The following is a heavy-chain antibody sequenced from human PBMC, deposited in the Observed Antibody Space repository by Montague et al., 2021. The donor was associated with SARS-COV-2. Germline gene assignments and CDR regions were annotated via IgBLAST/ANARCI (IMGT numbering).Heavy chain of an antibody. J-gene: IGHJ4*02. D-gene: IGHD3/OR15-3a*01. CDR1: GFTSGDYQ. V-gene: IGHV3-7*01. CDR3: ARSPRGSGTGWLDY. CDR2: INQDETAK. Sequence: SLSLSCAASGFTSGDYQMTWVRQAPGKGLQRVANINQDETAKTYVDSVKGRFTISRDNAKNSLILQMNSLKDEDTAVYYCARSPRGSGTGWLDYWGQGTLVTVSS.